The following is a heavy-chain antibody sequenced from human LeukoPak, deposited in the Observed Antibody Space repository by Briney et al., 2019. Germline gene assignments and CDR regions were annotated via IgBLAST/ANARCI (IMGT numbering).Heavy chain of an antibody. D-gene: IGHD1-26*01. Sequence: PSETLSLTCTVSGGSISSHYWSWIRQPPGKGLEWIGYIYYSGSTNYNPSLKSRVTISVDTSKNQFSLKLSSVTAAGTAVYYCARGTDSGSYPDDHGFDYWGQGTLVTVSS. CDR1: GGSISSHY. V-gene: IGHV4-59*11. CDR2: IYYSGST. J-gene: IGHJ4*02. CDR3: ARGTDSGSYPDDHGFDY.